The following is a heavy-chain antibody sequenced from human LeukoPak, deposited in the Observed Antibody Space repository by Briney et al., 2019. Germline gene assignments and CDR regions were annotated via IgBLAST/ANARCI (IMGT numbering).Heavy chain of an antibody. J-gene: IGHJ4*02. CDR2: ISSSSLYT. V-gene: IGHV3-11*05. Sequence: GGSLRLSCAASGFTFSSYAMSWVRQAPGKGLEWVSYISSSSLYTNYADSVKGRFTISRDNAKNSLYLQMNSLRAEDTAVYYCARAAVGTSSDFDYWGQGTLVTVSS. D-gene: IGHD6-13*01. CDR3: ARAAVGTSSDFDY. CDR1: GFTFSSYA.